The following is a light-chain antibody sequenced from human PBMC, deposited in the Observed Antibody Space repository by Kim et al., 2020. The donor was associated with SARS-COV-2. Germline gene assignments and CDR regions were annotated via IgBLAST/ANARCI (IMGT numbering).Light chain of an antibody. V-gene: IGLV4-69*01. CDR3: QTWATGMQV. CDR1: SGHSTYA. Sequence: AAVRLTSTLSSGHSTYAIAWHQRQPGKGPRFLLKKNSDGTHTKGDGIPDRLSGSNSGAERYLIISSLHSEDEADYYCQTWATGMQVFGGGTQLTVL. CDR2: KNSDGTH. J-gene: IGLJ3*02.